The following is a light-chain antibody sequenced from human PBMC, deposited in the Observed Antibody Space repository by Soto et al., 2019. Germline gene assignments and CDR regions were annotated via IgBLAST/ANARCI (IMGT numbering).Light chain of an antibody. Sequence: EIVFTQSPYILSLSPGERAPLSCRASQNIDTYLDWYQQKPGQSPRLLIFDASSRAPGTPARFSGSGSGTDFTLTISSLEPEDFAVYYCQQYGSSPPWTFGQGTKVDIK. CDR1: QNIDTY. CDR2: DAS. CDR3: QQYGSSPPWT. J-gene: IGKJ1*01. V-gene: IGKV3-20*01.